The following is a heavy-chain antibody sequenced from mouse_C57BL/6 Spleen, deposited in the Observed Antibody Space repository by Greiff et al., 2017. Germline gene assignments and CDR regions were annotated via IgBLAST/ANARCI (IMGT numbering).Heavy chain of an antibody. CDR1: GFTFSSYG. D-gene: IGHD2-3*01. CDR2: ISSGGSYT. CDR3: AREMGKAFDY. Sequence: EVQLVESGGDLVKPGGSLKLSCAASGFTFSSYGMSWVRQTPDKRLEWVATISSGGSYTYYPDSVKGRFTISRDNAKNTLYLQRSSLKSEDTAMYYCAREMGKAFDYWGQGTTLTVSS. J-gene: IGHJ2*01. V-gene: IGHV5-6*01.